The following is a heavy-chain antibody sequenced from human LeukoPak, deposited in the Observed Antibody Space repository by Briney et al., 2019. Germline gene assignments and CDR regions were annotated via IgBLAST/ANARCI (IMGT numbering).Heavy chain of an antibody. CDR3: ARGAYCTNGVCLYYYFDY. CDR2: INPNGGGT. D-gene: IGHD2-8*01. CDR1: GYTFTGYY. Sequence: ASVKVSCKASGYTFTGYYMHWVRQAPGQGLEWMGWINPNGGGTNYAQKFQGRVTMTRDTSISTAYMELSRLRSDDTAVYYCARGAYCTNGVCLYYYFDYWGQGTLVTVSS. V-gene: IGHV1-2*02. J-gene: IGHJ4*02.